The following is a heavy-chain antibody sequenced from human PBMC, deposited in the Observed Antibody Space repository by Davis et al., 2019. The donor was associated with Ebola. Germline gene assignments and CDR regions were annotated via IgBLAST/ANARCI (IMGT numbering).Heavy chain of an antibody. Sequence: GESLKISCAASGFTFSSYSMNWVRQAPGKGLEWVSTLGTSADTYYADSVKGRFTISRDNSKNTLYLQMNGLRVEDTAIYYCAKDTSNIWFDIWGQGTNVTVSS. CDR1: GFTFSSYS. J-gene: IGHJ3*02. V-gene: IGHV3-23*01. CDR3: AKDTSNIWFDI. D-gene: IGHD1-26*01. CDR2: LGTSADT.